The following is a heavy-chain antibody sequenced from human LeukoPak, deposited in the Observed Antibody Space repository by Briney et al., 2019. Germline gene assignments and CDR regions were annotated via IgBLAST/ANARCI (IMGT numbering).Heavy chain of an antibody. CDR1: GFAFNTYT. Sequence: GGSLRLSCAASGFAFNTYTMTWVRQAPGKGLEWVSSISSRSDSIYYADSMKGRLTVSRDNAENSLFLQMNSLRAEDTAVYYCARSQGIVGAMTDWGQGTLVTVSS. CDR3: ARSQGIVGAMTD. CDR2: ISSRSDSI. V-gene: IGHV3-21*01. J-gene: IGHJ4*02. D-gene: IGHD1-26*01.